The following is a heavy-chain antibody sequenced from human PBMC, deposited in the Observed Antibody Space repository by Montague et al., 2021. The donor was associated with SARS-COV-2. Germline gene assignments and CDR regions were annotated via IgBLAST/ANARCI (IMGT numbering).Heavy chain of an antibody. V-gene: IGHV4-4*07. CDR3: ARDGLERQWWMLGWFDP. Sequence: SETLSLTCTVSGGSISSYYWNWIRQPAGKGLEWIGRIYTSGSTNYNPSLKSRVTMSVDTSKNQFSLKLRSVTAADTAVYFCARDGLERQWWMLGWFDPWGQGTLVTVSS. D-gene: IGHD1-1*01. CDR2: IYTSGST. J-gene: IGHJ5*02. CDR1: GGSISSYY.